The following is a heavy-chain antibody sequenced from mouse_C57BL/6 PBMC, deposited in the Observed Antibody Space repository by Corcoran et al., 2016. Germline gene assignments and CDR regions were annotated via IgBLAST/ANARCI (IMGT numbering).Heavy chain of an antibody. J-gene: IGHJ3*01. CDR3: APIYYDYEGDY. Sequence: QVQLQQSGAELARPGASVKLSCKASGYTFTSYGISWVKQRTGQGLEWIGEIYPRSGNTYYNEKFKGKATLTADKSSSTAYMELRSLTSEDSAVYFCAPIYYDYEGDYWGQGTLVTVSA. D-gene: IGHD2-4*01. V-gene: IGHV1-81*01. CDR2: IYPRSGNT. CDR1: GYTFTSYG.